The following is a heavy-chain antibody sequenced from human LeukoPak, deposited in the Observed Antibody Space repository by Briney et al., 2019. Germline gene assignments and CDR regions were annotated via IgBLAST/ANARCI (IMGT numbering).Heavy chain of an antibody. CDR2: IYYGGST. D-gene: IGHD5-18*01. V-gene: IGHV4-59*01. CDR1: GGSIGSYY. Sequence: SETLSLTCTVSGGSIGSYYWSWLRQPPGKGLEWMGYIYYGGSTNYNPSLKSRVTILVDTSKNQFSLKLSSVTAADTAVYYCAREGAGSYGFRYIDVWGKGTTVTVSS. J-gene: IGHJ6*03. CDR3: AREGAGSYGFRYIDV.